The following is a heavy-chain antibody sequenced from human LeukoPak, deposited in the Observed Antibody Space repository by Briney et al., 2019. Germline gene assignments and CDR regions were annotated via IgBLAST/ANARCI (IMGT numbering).Heavy chain of an antibody. CDR1: GFTFSNYG. V-gene: IGHV3-30*02. Sequence: GGSLRLSCGASGFTFSNYGMLWVRQAPGKGLDWVAFIRYDGNNKLYADSVKGRFTISRDSSKNTLYLHINSLRAEDTAVYYCVRATKQRSGSYLVYYFDYWGQGTLVTVSS. CDR2: IRYDGNNK. CDR3: VRATKQRSGSYLVYYFDY. J-gene: IGHJ4*02. D-gene: IGHD1-26*01.